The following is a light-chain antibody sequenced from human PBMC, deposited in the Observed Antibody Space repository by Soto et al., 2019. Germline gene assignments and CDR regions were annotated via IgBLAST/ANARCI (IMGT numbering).Light chain of an antibody. Sequence: EIVLTQSPATLSLSPGERATFSCRASQSINDYLIWYQQKPGQAPRLLIHDASSRATGIPARFSGSGSGTDFTLTISSLEPEDFAVYYCQQRRDWPLTFGGGTNVE. CDR1: QSINDY. V-gene: IGKV3-11*01. CDR3: QQRRDWPLT. J-gene: IGKJ4*01. CDR2: DAS.